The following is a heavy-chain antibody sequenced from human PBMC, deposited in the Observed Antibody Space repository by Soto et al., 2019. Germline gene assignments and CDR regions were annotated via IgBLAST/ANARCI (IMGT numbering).Heavy chain of an antibody. CDR1: GGSFSGYY. V-gene: IGHV4-34*01. Sequence: LSLTCAVYGGSFSGYYWSWIRQPPGKGLEWIGEINHSGSTNYNPSLKSRVTISVDTSKNQFSLTLSSVTAADTAVYYCARVNKRRGMDVWGQGTTVTVSS. CDR3: ARVNKRRGMDV. CDR2: INHSGST. J-gene: IGHJ6*02.